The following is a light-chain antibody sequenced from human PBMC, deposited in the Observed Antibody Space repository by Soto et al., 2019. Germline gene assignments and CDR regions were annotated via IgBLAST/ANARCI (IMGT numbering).Light chain of an antibody. V-gene: IGKV1-5*01. J-gene: IGKJ1*01. CDR2: DAS. CDR1: QSISSW. Sequence: DIQMTQSPSTLSASVGDRVTITCRASQSISSWLAWYQQKPGKAPKLLIYDASSLESGVPSRFSGSGSGTEFTLTISSLQPDDFATYYCQQYNSYSRVFGKGTKVEIK. CDR3: QQYNSYSRV.